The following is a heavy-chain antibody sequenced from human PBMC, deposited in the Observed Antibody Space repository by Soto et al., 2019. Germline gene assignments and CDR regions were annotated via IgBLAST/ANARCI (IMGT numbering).Heavy chain of an antibody. D-gene: IGHD6-6*01. CDR3: ARGSVAARSRWWLDP. Sequence: LSLTCTVSGGSISSYYWSWIRQPPGKGLEWIGYIYYSGSTNYNPSLKSRVTISVDTSKNQFSLKLSSVTAADTAVYYCARGSVAARSRWWLDPWGQGTLVTVSS. CDR1: GGSISSYY. CDR2: IYYSGST. J-gene: IGHJ5*02. V-gene: IGHV4-59*01.